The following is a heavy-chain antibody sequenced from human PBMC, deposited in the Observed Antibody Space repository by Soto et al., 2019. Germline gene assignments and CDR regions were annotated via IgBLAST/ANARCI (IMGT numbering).Heavy chain of an antibody. J-gene: IGHJ4*02. CDR1: GGTFSSYT. CDR2: IIPILGIA. V-gene: IGHV1-69*08. D-gene: IGHD1-26*01. Sequence: QVQLVQSGAEVKKPGSSVKVSCKASGGTFSSYTISWVRQAPGQGLEWMGRIIPILGIANYAQKFQGRVTITADKSTSTAYMELSSLRSEDTAVYYCARDIRGVGATPAWGKGTLVTVSS. CDR3: ARDIRGVGATPA.